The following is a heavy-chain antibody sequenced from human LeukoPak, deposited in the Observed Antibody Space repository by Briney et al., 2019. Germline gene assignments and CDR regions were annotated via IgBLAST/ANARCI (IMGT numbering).Heavy chain of an antibody. CDR2: IYSGGDT. D-gene: IGHD1-26*01. Sequence: GGSLRLSCAASGFIVSSNYMTWVRQAPGKGLEWLSVIYSGGDTYYADSVKGRFTISRDNSKNMLYLQMNSLRAEDTAVYYCARRSGEGYFDCWGQGTLVTVSS. CDR3: ARRSGEGYFDC. V-gene: IGHV3-66*01. CDR1: GFIVSSNY. J-gene: IGHJ4*02.